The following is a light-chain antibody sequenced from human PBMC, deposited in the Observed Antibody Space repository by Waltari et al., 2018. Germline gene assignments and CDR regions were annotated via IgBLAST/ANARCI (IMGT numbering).Light chain of an antibody. V-gene: IGKV4-1*01. J-gene: IGKJ3*01. CDR1: QSVLYSSNNKNY. Sequence: DIVMTQSPDSLAVSLGERATINCKSSQSVLYSSNNKNYLAWYQQKPGQPPKVLIYWASTRESGVPDRFSGSGSVTDFTLTISSLQAEDVAVYYCQQYYSTPFTFGPVTKVDIK. CDR3: QQYYSTPFT. CDR2: WAS.